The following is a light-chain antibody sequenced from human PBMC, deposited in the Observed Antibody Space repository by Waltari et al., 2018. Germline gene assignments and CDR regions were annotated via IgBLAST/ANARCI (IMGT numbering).Light chain of an antibody. Sequence: QSALTQPASVSGSPGPSITISCYETSSDIGFSNYVSWYQHHPGKAPKLIIYEVSKRPSRVSDRFSGSKYGNTASLTISGLQAEDEADYYCNSYTGSSSWVFGGGTKVTVL. CDR1: SSDIGFSNY. V-gene: IGLV2-14*01. CDR3: NSYTGSSSWV. CDR2: EVS. J-gene: IGLJ3*02.